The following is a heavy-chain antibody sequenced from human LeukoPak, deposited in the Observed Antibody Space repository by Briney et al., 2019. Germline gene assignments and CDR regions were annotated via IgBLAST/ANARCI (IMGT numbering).Heavy chain of an antibody. V-gene: IGHV1-2*02. Sequence: ASVKVSCKASGYTFTGYYVHWARQAPGQGLEWMGWINPNSGGTNYAQKFQDRVTMTRDTSISTAYMELSRLRSDDTAVYYCARDRSGTYYNWFDPWGQGTLVTVSS. J-gene: IGHJ5*02. CDR1: GYTFTGYY. CDR2: INPNSGGT. CDR3: ARDRSGTYYNWFDP. D-gene: IGHD1-26*01.